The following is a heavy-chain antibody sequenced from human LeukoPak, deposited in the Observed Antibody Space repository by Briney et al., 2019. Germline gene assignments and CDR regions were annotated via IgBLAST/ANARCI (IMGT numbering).Heavy chain of an antibody. CDR2: INPNSGGT. J-gene: IGHJ4*02. Sequence: ASVKVSCKASGYTFTGYYMHWVRQAPGQGLEWMGWINPNSGGTNCAQKFQGRVTMTRDTSISTAYMELSRLRSDDTAVYYCARWDPFSVWAIDYWGQGTLVTVSS. CDR1: GYTFTGYY. D-gene: IGHD3-16*01. CDR3: ARWDPFSVWAIDY. V-gene: IGHV1-2*02.